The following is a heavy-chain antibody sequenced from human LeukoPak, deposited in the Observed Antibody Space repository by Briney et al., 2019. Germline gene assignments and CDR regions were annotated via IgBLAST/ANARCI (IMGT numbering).Heavy chain of an antibody. CDR2: IYYSGST. CDR1: GGSISSSY. CDR3: ATDEADNMDP. Sequence: PSETLSLTSTVSGGSISSSYWSWIRQPPGKGREWLGYIYYSGSTTYNPSIKSRVTISVDTYKHTFSLKLSSGPAADTAVYYCATDEADNMDPGGQGTLVTVSS. D-gene: IGHD2-15*01. J-gene: IGHJ5*02. V-gene: IGHV4-59*01.